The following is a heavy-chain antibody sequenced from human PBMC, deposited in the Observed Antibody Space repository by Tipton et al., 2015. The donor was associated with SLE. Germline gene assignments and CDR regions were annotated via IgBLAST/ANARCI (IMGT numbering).Heavy chain of an antibody. Sequence: LTCAVYGESFSGYYWSWIRQPPGKGLEWIGEINHSGSTNYNPSLKSRVTISVDTSENHFSLNLSAVTAADTAVYYCARALWKGGDYWGQGTLVTVSS. CDR1: GESFSGYY. CDR2: INHSGST. CDR3: ARALWKGGDY. J-gene: IGHJ4*02. D-gene: IGHD1-1*01. V-gene: IGHV4-34*01.